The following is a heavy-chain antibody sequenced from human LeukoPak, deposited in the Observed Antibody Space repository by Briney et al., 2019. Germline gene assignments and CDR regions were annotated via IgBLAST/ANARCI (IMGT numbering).Heavy chain of an antibody. J-gene: IGHJ6*02. D-gene: IGHD3-10*01. Sequence: SETLSLTCSVSGGSISGDGYHWGWIRRPPGKGLEWIGSIHYSGSTCYKTSLKSRVTIDVDTSKNQFSLKLSSVTAADTAVYYCARTSHSGYMVRGVLYYGMDVWGQGTTVTVSS. V-gene: IGHV4-39*01. CDR1: GGSISGDGYH. CDR2: IHYSGST. CDR3: ARTSHSGYMVRGVLYYGMDV.